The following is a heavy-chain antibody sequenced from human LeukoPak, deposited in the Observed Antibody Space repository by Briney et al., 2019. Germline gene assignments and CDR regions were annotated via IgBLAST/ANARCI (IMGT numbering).Heavy chain of an antibody. J-gene: IGHJ5*02. V-gene: IGHV4-59*08. Sequence: SETLSLTCTVSGGSISSYYWSWIRQPPGKGLEWIGYIYYSGSTNYNPSLKSRVTISVDTSKNQFSLKLSSVTAADTAVYYCARVLRSSGSYWFDPWGQGTLVTASS. CDR2: IYYSGST. D-gene: IGHD6-19*01. CDR3: ARVLRSSGSYWFDP. CDR1: GGSISSYY.